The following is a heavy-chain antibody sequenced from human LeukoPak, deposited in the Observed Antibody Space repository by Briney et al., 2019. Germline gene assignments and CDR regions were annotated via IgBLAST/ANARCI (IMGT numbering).Heavy chain of an antibody. CDR1: GFTFDDYA. Sequence: GGSLRLSCAASGFTFDDYAMHWVRQAPGKGLEWVSGISWNSGSIGYADSVKGRFTISRDNAKNSLYLQMNSLRAEDTALYYCARSPGYYFDYWGQGTLVTVSS. D-gene: IGHD3-10*01. CDR3: ARSPGYYFDY. V-gene: IGHV3-9*01. CDR2: ISWNSGSI. J-gene: IGHJ4*02.